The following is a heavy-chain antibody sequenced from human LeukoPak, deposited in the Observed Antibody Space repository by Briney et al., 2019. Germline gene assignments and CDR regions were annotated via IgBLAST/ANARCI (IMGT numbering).Heavy chain of an antibody. CDR1: GFTFNNYA. CDR2: IVSSDDIT. Sequence: GGSLRLSCAASGFTFNNYAMNWVRQAPGKGLEWVSSIVSSDDITYYADSVRGRFTISRDNSKNTLYLQVNSLRVEDTAIYYCAKKDIAGSGYDLDYWGQGTLVTVSS. CDR3: AKKDIAGSGYDLDY. V-gene: IGHV3-23*01. J-gene: IGHJ4*02. D-gene: IGHD5-12*01.